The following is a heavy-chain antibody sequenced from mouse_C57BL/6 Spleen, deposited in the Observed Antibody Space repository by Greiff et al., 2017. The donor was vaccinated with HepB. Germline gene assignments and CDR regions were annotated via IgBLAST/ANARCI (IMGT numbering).Heavy chain of an antibody. V-gene: IGHV1-15*01. CDR3: TRALYGSSYGYLDG. D-gene: IGHD1-1*01. Sequence: VQLQQSGAELVRPGASVTLSCKASGYTFTDYEMHWVKQTPVHGLEWIGAIDPETGGTAYNQKFKGKAILTADKSSSTAYMELRSLTSEDSAVYYCTRALYGSSYGYLDGWGTGTTVTVSS. J-gene: IGHJ1*03. CDR2: IDPETGGT. CDR1: GYTFTDYE.